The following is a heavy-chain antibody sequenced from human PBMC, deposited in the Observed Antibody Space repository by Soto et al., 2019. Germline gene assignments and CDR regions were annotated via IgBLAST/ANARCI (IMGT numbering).Heavy chain of an antibody. CDR2: IIPISSTT. CDR3: ANELGIDPFGSYGMDV. V-gene: IGHV1-69*01. D-gene: IGHD7-27*01. CDR1: GGNFITFA. Sequence: QVELVQSGAEVKKPGSSVKVSCKASGGNFITFAISWLRQDPGQGLEWMGEIIPISSTTKAAHKFQDRVKISAHGTSSTVHMELGSLQSEDTAIYFCANELGIDPFGSYGMDVWGQGTKVTVSS. J-gene: IGHJ6*02.